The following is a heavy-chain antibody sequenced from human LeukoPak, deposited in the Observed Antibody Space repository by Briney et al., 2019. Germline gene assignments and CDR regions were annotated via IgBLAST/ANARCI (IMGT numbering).Heavy chain of an antibody. J-gene: IGHJ4*02. D-gene: IGHD3-3*01. V-gene: IGHV4-61*01. CDR1: GGSVSSGSYY. Sequence: SETLSLTCTVSGGSVSSGSYYWSWIRQPPGKGLEWIGYIYYSGSTNYNPSLKSRVTISVDTSKNQFSLKLSSVTAADTAVYYCARLGVVNNFDYWGQGTLVTVSS. CDR2: IYYSGST. CDR3: ARLGVVNNFDY.